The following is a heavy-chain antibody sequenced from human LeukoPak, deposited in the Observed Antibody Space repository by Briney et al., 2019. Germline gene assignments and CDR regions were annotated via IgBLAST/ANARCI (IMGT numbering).Heavy chain of an antibody. CDR3: ASEVRVRGVITYYFDY. Sequence: ASVKVSCKASGYTFTSYDINWARQATGQGLEWMGWMNPNSGNTGYAQKFQGRVTMTRNTSISTAYMELSSLRSEDTAVYYCASEVRVRGVITYYFDYWGQGTLVTVSS. J-gene: IGHJ4*02. CDR1: GYTFTSYD. V-gene: IGHV1-8*01. D-gene: IGHD3-10*01. CDR2: MNPNSGNT.